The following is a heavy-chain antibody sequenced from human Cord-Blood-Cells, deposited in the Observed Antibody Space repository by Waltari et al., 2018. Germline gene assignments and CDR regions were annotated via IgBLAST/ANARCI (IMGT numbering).Heavy chain of an antibody. Sequence: QVQLQESGPGLVKPSATLSLTCAVSGYSISSGSYWGWIRQPPGKGLEWIGSIYHSGSTYYNPSLKSRVTISVDTSKNQFSLKLSSVTAADTAVYYCASQYNWNSNWFDPWGQGTLVTVSS. CDR3: ASQYNWNSNWFDP. CDR2: IYHSGST. D-gene: IGHD1-7*01. J-gene: IGHJ5*02. CDR1: GYSISSGSY. V-gene: IGHV4-38-2*01.